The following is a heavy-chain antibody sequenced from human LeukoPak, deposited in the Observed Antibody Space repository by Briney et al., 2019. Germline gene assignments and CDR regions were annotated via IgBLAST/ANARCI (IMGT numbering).Heavy chain of an antibody. CDR3: ARDDFSNKYYQFDY. D-gene: IGHD3-3*01. CDR1: GYTFTDYY. Sequence: GASVKVSCKASGYTFTDYYLNWVRQAPGQGPEWMGWINPNSGGTNYAQKFQGRVTMTRDTSINTAYMELSRLTSGDTAMYYCARDDFSNKYYQFDYWGQGTRVTVSS. CDR2: INPNSGGT. V-gene: IGHV1-2*02. J-gene: IGHJ4*02.